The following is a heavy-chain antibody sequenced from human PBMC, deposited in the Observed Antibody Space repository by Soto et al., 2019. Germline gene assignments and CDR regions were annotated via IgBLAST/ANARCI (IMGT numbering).Heavy chain of an antibody. CDR2: ISYDGSNK. Sequence: PGGSXRLSCAASGFTFISYAMHWVRQAPGKGLEWVAVISYDGSNKYYADSVKGRFTISRDNSKNTLYLQMKSLRAEDTAVYYCAREISEYDYVWGSYRNFDYGMDVWGQGPTV. CDR1: GFTFISYA. CDR3: AREISEYDYVWGSYRNFDYGMDV. D-gene: IGHD3-16*02. J-gene: IGHJ6*02. V-gene: IGHV3-30-3*01.